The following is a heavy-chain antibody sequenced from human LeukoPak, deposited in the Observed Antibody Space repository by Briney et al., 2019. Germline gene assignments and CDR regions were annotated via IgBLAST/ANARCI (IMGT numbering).Heavy chain of an antibody. CDR1: GFTFSSYW. J-gene: IGHJ6*03. V-gene: IGHV3-7*01. D-gene: IGHD6-19*01. CDR2: IKQDGSEK. CDR3: ARGLVRPMYYMDV. Sequence: GGFLRLSCAASGFTFSSYWMSWVRQAPGKGLEWVANIKQDGSEKYYVDSVKGRFTISRDNAKNSLYLQMNSLRAEDTAVYYCARGLVRPMYYMDVWGKGTTVTVSS.